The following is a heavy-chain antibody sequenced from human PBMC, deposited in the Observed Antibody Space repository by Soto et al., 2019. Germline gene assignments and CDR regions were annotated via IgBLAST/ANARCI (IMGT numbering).Heavy chain of an antibody. V-gene: IGHV4-59*01. CDR3: ARKSYYDPYHFAP. Sequence: SETLSLTCTVSGGSISSYYWSWIRQPPGKGLEWIGYIYYSGSTNYNPSLKSRVTISVDTSRNQFSLKLSSVTAADTAVYYCARKSYYDPYHFAPWGQGTLVTVSS. CDR2: IYYSGST. D-gene: IGHD3-22*01. J-gene: IGHJ5*02. CDR1: GGSISSYY.